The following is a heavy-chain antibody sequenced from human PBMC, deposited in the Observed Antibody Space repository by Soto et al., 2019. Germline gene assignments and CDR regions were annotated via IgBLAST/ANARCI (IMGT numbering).Heavy chain of an antibody. V-gene: IGHV5-51*01. Sequence: GESLKISCKGSGYSFTSYWSGWVRQMPGKGLEWMCIIYPGDSDTRYSPSFQGQVTISADKSISTAYLQWSSLKASDTAMYYCARPMYSTAGYYYYGMDVWGQGTTVTVSS. CDR1: GYSFTSYW. J-gene: IGHJ6*02. CDR3: ARPMYSTAGYYYYGMDV. D-gene: IGHD6-13*01. CDR2: IYPGDSDT.